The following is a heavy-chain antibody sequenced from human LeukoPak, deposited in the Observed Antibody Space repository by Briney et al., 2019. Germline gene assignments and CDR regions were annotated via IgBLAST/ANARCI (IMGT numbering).Heavy chain of an antibody. V-gene: IGHV4-61*02. CDR3: ARGADQPIGFGDQTQDLYYYYMDV. CDR1: GVSISSGSYY. J-gene: IGHJ6*03. D-gene: IGHD3-10*01. CDR2: IYTSGSA. Sequence: PSETLSLTCTVSGVSISSGSYYWSWIRQPAGKGLEWIGRIYTSGSANYNPSLKSRVTISVDTSKNQFSLKLSSVTAADTAVYYCARGADQPIGFGDQTQDLYYYYMDVWGKGTTVTVSS.